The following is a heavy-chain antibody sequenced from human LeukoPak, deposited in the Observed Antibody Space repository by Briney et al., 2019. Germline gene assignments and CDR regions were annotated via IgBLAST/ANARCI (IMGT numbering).Heavy chain of an antibody. CDR3: VRGGYDFSSGYYPSR. CDR1: GYTFTTYY. V-gene: IGHV1-46*01. D-gene: IGHD3-3*01. J-gene: IGHJ4*02. CDR2: INPSVGST. Sequence: VASVKVSCKASGYTFTTYYMNWVRQAPGQGFEWMGLINPSVGSTSYAQKFQDRVTMTRDTSTSTVYMELSSLTFEDTAVYYCVRGGYDFSSGYYPSRWGQGTLATVSS.